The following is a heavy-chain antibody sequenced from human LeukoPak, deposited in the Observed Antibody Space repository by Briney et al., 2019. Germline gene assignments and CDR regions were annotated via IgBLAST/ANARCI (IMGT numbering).Heavy chain of an antibody. CDR1: GFPLSSYG. CDR2: IRYDGSNK. D-gene: IGHD5-18*01. CDR3: AKDERGYSYGYGDY. Sequence: GSLRLSFAASGFPLSSYGMHWVRPAPGKGLEWVAFIRYDGSNKYYADSVKGRFTISRDNSKNTLYLQMNSLRAEDTAVYYCAKDERGYSYGYGDYWGQGTLVTVSS. V-gene: IGHV3-30*02. J-gene: IGHJ4*02.